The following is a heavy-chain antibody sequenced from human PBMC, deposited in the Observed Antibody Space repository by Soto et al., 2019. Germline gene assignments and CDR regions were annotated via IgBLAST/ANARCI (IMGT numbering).Heavy chain of an antibody. J-gene: IGHJ4*02. CDR3: ARDRVYTGGSDADY. Sequence: ASVKVSCKTSGYTFSNYALRWVRQAPGQGLEWMGWINTGSGYTNYAHDRVTMTKDASNYTAYLEVTSLRSDDTAIYYCARDRVYTGGSDADYSGQGTLVTLSS. V-gene: IGHV1-18*01. CDR1: GYTFSNYA. CDR2: INTGSGYT. D-gene: IGHD2-8*02.